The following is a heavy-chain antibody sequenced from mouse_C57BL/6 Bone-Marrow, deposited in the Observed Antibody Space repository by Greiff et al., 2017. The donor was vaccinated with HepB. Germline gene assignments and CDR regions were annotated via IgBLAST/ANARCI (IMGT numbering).Heavy chain of an antibody. V-gene: IGHV14-1*01. CDR2: IDPEDGDT. D-gene: IGHD1-1*01. CDR1: GFNIKDYY. Sequence: VQLKESGAELVRPGASVKLSCTASGFNIKDYYMHWVKQRPEQGLEWIGRIDPEDGDTEYAPKFQGKATMTADTSSNTAYLQLSSLTSEETAVYYGTVGSSPYWYFEVWGTGTTVTVAS. CDR3: TVGSSPYWYFEV. J-gene: IGHJ1*03.